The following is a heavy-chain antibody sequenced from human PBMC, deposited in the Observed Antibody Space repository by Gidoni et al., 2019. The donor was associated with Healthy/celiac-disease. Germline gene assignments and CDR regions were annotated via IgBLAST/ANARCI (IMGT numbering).Heavy chain of an antibody. D-gene: IGHD2-2*02. CDR3: ARGGGRPAAIFGYYYYYYGMDV. J-gene: IGHJ6*02. CDR2: INHSGST. V-gene: IGHV4-34*01. CDR1: GGSFSGSY. Sequence: QVQLQQWGAGLLKPSETLSLTCAVYGGSFSGSYWSWIRQPPGKGLEWIGEINHSGSTNYNPSLKSRVTISVDTSKNQFSLKLSSVTAADTAVYYCARGGGRPAAIFGYYYYYYGMDVWGQGTTVTVSS.